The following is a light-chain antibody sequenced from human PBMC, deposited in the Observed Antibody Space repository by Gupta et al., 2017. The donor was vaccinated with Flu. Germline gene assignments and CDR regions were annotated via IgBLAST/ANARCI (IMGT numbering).Light chain of an antibody. V-gene: IGKV3-20*01. Sequence: EIVLPQSTGPLSLSPGERATLACRASQSVSSSYLAWYQQKPGQAPRLRIHGASSRATGIPARFSGSGSGTDFTLTISRLEPEDFAVYYCQLYGSSPLFTFGPGTKVDIK. CDR1: QSVSSSY. CDR2: GAS. J-gene: IGKJ3*01. CDR3: QLYGSSPLFT.